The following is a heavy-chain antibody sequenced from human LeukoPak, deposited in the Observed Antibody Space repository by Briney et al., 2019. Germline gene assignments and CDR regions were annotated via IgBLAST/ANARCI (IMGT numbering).Heavy chain of an antibody. CDR3: ARDPPLWIGWYFDL. J-gene: IGHJ2*01. V-gene: IGHV1-2*02. Sequence: ASVKVSCKASGYTFTDYYMHWVRQAPGQGLEWMGWINPNSGDTYYAPKFQGRVTMTRDTSISTAYMELSRLRSDDTAVYYCARDPPLWIGWYFDLWGRGTLVIVSA. CDR2: INPNSGDT. CDR1: GYTFTDYY. D-gene: IGHD3-3*01.